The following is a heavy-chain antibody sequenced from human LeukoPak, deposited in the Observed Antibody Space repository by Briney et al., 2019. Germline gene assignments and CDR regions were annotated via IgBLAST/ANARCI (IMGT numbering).Heavy chain of an antibody. D-gene: IGHD6-19*01. J-gene: IGHJ4*02. Sequence: GASVKVSCKASGYTFTSYDINWVRQATGQGLEWMGWMNPNSGNTGYAQKFQGRVTMTRDTSTSTVYMELSSLRSEDTAVYYCAREIRIAVAGWDYWGQGTLVTVSS. V-gene: IGHV1-8*01. CDR3: AREIRIAVAGWDY. CDR2: MNPNSGNT. CDR1: GYTFTSYD.